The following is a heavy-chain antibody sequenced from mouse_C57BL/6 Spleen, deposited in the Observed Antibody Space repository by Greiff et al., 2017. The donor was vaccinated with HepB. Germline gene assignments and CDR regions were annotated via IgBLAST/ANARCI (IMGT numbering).Heavy chain of an antibody. Sequence: DVKLVESGGGLVKPGGSLKLSCAASGFTFSDYGMHWVRQAPEKGLEWVAYISSGSSTIYYADTVKGRFTISRDNAKNTLFLQMTSLRSEDTAMYYCAKLGRAYWGQGTLVTVSA. V-gene: IGHV5-17*01. CDR2: ISSGSSTI. CDR1: GFTFSDYG. J-gene: IGHJ3*01. D-gene: IGHD4-1*01. CDR3: AKLGRAY.